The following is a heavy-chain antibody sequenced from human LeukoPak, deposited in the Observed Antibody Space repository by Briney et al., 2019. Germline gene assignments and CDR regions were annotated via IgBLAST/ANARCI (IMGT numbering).Heavy chain of an antibody. CDR3: ARAFLVGYSPEEYFFDY. Sequence: SETLSLTCAVYGGSFSGYYWSWIRQPPGKGLEWIGEINHSGSTNYNPSLKSRLTISVDQPKNQFSLKLNSVTAADTAVYYCARAFLVGYSPEEYFFDYWGQGTLVTVSS. CDR2: INHSGST. J-gene: IGHJ4*02. CDR1: GGSFSGYY. V-gene: IGHV4-34*01. D-gene: IGHD2-15*01.